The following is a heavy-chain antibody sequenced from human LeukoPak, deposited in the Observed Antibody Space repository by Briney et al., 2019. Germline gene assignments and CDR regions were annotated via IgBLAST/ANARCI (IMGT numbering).Heavy chain of an antibody. CDR3: VRLRKGRYFDYMFDL. J-gene: IGHJ5*02. Sequence: PSETLSLTCSVSGDSVTNSLVSWGCIRQPPGKGLEWVGNVYYSGSTASNPSLRSRVTMSVDTSKNQFALKMTSVTTADTAVYYCVRLRKGRYFDYMFDLWGQGTLVTVSS. CDR1: GDSVTNSLVS. D-gene: IGHD3-9*01. CDR2: VYYSGST. V-gene: IGHV4-39*01.